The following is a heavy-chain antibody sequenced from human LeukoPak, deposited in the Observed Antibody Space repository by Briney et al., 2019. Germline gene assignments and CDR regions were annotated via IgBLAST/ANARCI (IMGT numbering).Heavy chain of an antibody. Sequence: GGSPRPSCAASGFTFSNYAMSWVRQAPGKGLEWISSITGAGDSTYYADSVKGRFTGRFTISRDNSKNTLYLQMSSLRAEDTAVYFCAKHPLTSSNYYMDVWGKGTAVTVSS. J-gene: IGHJ6*03. CDR3: AKHPLTSSNYYMDV. D-gene: IGHD3-9*01. V-gene: IGHV3-23*01. CDR1: GFTFSNYA. CDR2: ITGAGDST.